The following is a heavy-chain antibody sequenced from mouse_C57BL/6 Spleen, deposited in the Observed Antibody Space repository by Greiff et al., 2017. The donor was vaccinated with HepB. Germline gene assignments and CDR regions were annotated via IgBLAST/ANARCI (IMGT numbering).Heavy chain of an antibody. CDR2: ISDGGSYT. Sequence: DVQLVESGGGLVKPGGSLKLSCAASGFTFSSYAMSWVRQTPEKRLEWVATISDGGSYTYYPDNVKGRFTISRDNAKNNLYLQMSHLKSEDTAMYYCARYGVGYFDVWGTGTTVTVSS. CDR3: ARYGVGYFDV. V-gene: IGHV5-4*01. D-gene: IGHD2-10*02. J-gene: IGHJ1*03. CDR1: GFTFSSYA.